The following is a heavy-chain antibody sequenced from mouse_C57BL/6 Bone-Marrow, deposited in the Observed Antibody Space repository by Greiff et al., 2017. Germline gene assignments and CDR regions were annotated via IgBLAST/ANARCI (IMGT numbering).Heavy chain of an antibody. CDR1: GFTFTDYY. CDR2: IRNKANGYTT. J-gene: IGHJ1*03. D-gene: IGHD2-1*01. CDR3: ARLYYGNYGWYFDV. V-gene: IGHV7-3*01. Sequence: EVKVVESGGGLVQPGGSLSLSCAASGFTFTDYYMSWVRQPPGKALEWLGFIRNKANGYTTEYSASVKGRFTISRDNSQSILYLQMNALRAEDSATYYCARLYYGNYGWYFDVWGTGTTVTVSS.